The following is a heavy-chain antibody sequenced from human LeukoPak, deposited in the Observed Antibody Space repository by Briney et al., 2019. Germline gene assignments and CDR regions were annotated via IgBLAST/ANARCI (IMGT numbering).Heavy chain of an antibody. CDR1: GFSFRNYA. CDR2: INTDGRIT. J-gene: IGHJ4*02. CDR3: TRDGGSFCDFDY. V-gene: IGHV3-64*02. Sequence: PGGSLGLSCVASGFSFRNYAIHWVRQAPGKGLEYVSVINTDGRITYYADSVKGRFTISRDNSKNTVYLQVGSLRGEDMAVYYCTRDGGSFCDFDYWGQGALVTVSS. D-gene: IGHD1-26*01.